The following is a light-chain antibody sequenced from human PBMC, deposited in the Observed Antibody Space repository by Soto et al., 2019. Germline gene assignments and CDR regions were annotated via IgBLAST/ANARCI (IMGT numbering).Light chain of an antibody. CDR3: QSYDRSLSGRVV. Sequence: QSVLTQPPSVSGAPGQRVTISCTGNSSNIGAFYDVHWYQQLPGTAPKLIIYGNNNRPSGVPDRFAGSKSGNSASLAITGLQAEDEDDYYCQSYDRSLSGRVVFGGGTKLTVL. J-gene: IGLJ2*01. V-gene: IGLV1-40*01. CDR1: SSNIGAFYD. CDR2: GNN.